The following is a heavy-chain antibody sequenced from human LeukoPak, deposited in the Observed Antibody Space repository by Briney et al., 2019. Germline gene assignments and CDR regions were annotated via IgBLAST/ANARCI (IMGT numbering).Heavy chain of an antibody. Sequence: GGSLRLSCAASDFNFITYAMSWVRQAPGKGLQWVSAINWNGDSTSYADSVKGRFTISRDNAKNSLYLQMNSLRAEDTALYYCAREKVTTDNYYYMDVWGKGTTVTVSS. V-gene: IGHV3-20*04. CDR3: AREKVTTDNYYYMDV. D-gene: IGHD4-11*01. CDR1: DFNFITYA. CDR2: INWNGDST. J-gene: IGHJ6*03.